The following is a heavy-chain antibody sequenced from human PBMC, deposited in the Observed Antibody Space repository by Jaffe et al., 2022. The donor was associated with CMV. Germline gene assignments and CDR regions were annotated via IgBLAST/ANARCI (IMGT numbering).Heavy chain of an antibody. CDR1: GFTFGDYA. V-gene: IGHV3-49*04. Sequence: EVQLVESGGGLVQPGRSLRLSCTASGFTFGDYAMSWVRQAPGKGLEWVGFIRSKAYGGTTEYAASVKGRFTISRDDSKSIAYLQMNSLKTEDTAVYYCTRVGVVTAEYFQHWGQGTLVTVSS. CDR2: IRSKAYGGTT. J-gene: IGHJ1*01. D-gene: IGHD2-21*02. CDR3: TRVGVVTAEYFQH.